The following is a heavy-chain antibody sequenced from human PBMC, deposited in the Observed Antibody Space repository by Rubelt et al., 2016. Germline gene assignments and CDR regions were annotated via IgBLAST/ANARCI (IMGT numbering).Heavy chain of an antibody. J-gene: IGHJ4*02. CDR3: AKASRYCSSTSCPPYNNYFDS. V-gene: IGHV3-30*18. D-gene: IGHD2-2*01. Sequence: GKGLEWVAVMSYDGGNQYYGDSVKGRFTISRDNSKNTLYLQMNSLRAEDTAVYCCAKASRYCSSTSCPPYNNYFDSWGQGTLVTVSS. CDR2: MSYDGGNQ.